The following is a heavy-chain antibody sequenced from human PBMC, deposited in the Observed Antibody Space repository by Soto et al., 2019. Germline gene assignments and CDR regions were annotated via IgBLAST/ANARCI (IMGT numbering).Heavy chain of an antibody. Sequence: DVQLVESGGSLIQPGESLRLSCGAFGFTISGKKYVAWVSQAPGKGLEWVSALYDIDGSFYADSVKGRFTTSSDSSKTTVYLQMNDLRPDDTAVYYCATWHEREHAYDVWGLGTTVTVSS. CDR1: GFTISGKKY. CDR3: ATWHEREHAYDV. J-gene: IGHJ3*01. D-gene: IGHD1-1*01. CDR2: LYDIDGS. V-gene: IGHV3-53*01.